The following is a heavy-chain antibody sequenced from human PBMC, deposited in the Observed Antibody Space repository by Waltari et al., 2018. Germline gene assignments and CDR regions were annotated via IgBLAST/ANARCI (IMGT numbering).Heavy chain of an antibody. CDR3: ARQKNSLDY. Sequence: QVPLVQSGAEVKKPGASVRGSCKTSGYTFIDYDIIWVRQAPGQGLEWMGWMNPDSGTTGSAQKFQGRVTMTRNKSARTAYMQLSSLGSEDTAVYYCARQKNSLDYWGQGTLVTVSS. V-gene: IGHV1-8*01. CDR1: GYTFIDYD. D-gene: IGHD2-21*01. CDR2: MNPDSGTT. J-gene: IGHJ4*02.